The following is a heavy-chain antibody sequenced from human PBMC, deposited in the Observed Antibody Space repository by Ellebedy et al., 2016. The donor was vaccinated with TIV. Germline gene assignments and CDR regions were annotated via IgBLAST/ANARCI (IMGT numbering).Heavy chain of an antibody. J-gene: IGHJ4*02. CDR1: GYIFPQYW. CDR3: ASSSWYRGRDY. V-gene: IGHV5-10-1*01. Sequence: GESLKISCKGSGYIFPQYWITWVRQMPGKGLEWMGRIDPSDSYTNYSPSFQGHVTISADKSITTAYLQWSSLKASDTAMYYCASSSWYRGRDYWGQGTLVTVSS. D-gene: IGHD6-13*01. CDR2: IDPSDSYT.